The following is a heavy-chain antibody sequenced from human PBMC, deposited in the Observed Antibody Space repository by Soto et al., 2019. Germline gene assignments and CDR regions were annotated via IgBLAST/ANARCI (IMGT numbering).Heavy chain of an antibody. D-gene: IGHD6-19*01. CDR3: ARLVSYSSATIDY. CDR2: IYHSGST. CDR1: GGSISSGGYS. Sequence: SETLSLTCAVSGGSISSGGYSWSWIRQPPGKGLEWIGYIYHSGSTYYNPSLKSRVTISVDTSKNQFSLTVTSVTAADTAVYYCARLVSYSSATIDYWGQGTLVTVSS. J-gene: IGHJ4*02. V-gene: IGHV4-30-2*01.